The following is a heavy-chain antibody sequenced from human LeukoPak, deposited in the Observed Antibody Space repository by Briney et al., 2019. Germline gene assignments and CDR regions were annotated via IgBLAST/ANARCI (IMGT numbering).Heavy chain of an antibody. CDR1: GFTFSTYS. CDR2: IGSSGRNT. V-gene: IGHV3-21*01. Sequence: SGGSLRLSCAASGFTFSTYSMIRVRQAPGKGLEWVSSIGSSGRNTHSAYSVKGRFTISRDNAKNSLYLQMDSLRAEDTAVYYCARIEEPHYFEYWGQGTLVTVSS. D-gene: IGHD1-26*01. CDR3: ARIEEPHYFEY. J-gene: IGHJ4*02.